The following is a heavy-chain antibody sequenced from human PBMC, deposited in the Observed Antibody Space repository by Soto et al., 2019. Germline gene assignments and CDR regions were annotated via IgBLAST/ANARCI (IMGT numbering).Heavy chain of an antibody. CDR2: ISGSGGST. V-gene: IGHV3-23*01. D-gene: IGHD2-15*01. J-gene: IGHJ3*01. CDR1: GFTFSSYA. CDR3: ANDFYCFAADGNVFDF. Sequence: GSLRLSCAASGFTFSSYAMSWVRQAPGKGLEWVSAISGSGGSTYYADSVKGRFTISRDNSKNTLYLQMNSLRAEDTAVYYCANDFYCFAADGNVFDFWGQGTMVTVSS.